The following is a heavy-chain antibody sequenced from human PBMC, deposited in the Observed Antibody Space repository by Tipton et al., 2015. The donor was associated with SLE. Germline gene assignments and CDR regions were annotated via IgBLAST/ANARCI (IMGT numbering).Heavy chain of an antibody. J-gene: IGHJ6*02. Sequence: TLSLTCTVSGASISTHYWSWIRQPPGKGLEWIGYISYTGNTNFNPSLKSRVTMSVATSKNQFSLRLTSVTAADTAMYYCARTAVLAAIMMDVWGQGTTVTVSS. V-gene: IGHV4-59*11. CDR1: GASISTHY. CDR3: ARTAVLAAIMMDV. D-gene: IGHD2-2*01. CDR2: ISYTGNT.